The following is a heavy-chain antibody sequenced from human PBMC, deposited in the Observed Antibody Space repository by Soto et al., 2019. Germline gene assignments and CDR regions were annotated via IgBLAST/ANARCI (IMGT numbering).Heavy chain of an antibody. V-gene: IGHV1-8*01. CDR2: MNPNSGNT. Sequence: PSVKVSCKASGYTFTSYDINWVRQATGQGLEWMGWMNPNSGNTGYAQKFQGRVTMTRNTSISTAYMELSSLRSEDTAVYYCASAGDSSSWYSFDYWGQEPWSPSPQ. CDR3: ASAGDSSSWYSFDY. D-gene: IGHD6-13*01. J-gene: IGHJ4*01. CDR1: GYTFTSYD.